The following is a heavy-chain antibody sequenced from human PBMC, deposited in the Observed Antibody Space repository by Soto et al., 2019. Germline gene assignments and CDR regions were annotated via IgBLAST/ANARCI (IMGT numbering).Heavy chain of an antibody. V-gene: IGHV3-73*02. CDR2: IRSKANSDAT. CDR1: GFTLSGSA. J-gene: IGHJ4*02. CDR3: TVDFAGDY. Sequence: EVQLVESGGGLVQPGGSLKLSCAASGFTLSGSAMHWVRQASGKGLEWVGRIRSKANSDATAYAASVKGRFSISRDDSKNTALLQMNSLKTEDTAVYYCTVDFAGDYWGQGTLVTVAS.